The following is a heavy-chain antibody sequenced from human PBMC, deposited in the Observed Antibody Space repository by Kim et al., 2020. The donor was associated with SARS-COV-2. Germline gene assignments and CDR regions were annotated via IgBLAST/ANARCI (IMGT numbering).Heavy chain of an antibody. CDR1: GYTFTSYG. V-gene: IGHV1-18*01. D-gene: IGHD1-26*01. Sequence: ASVKVSCKASGYTFTSYGNSWVRQAPGQGLEWVGWISPHSGNRNYAQNLQGRVTMTTDTSTSTAYMELRSLRSDDTAVYYCARDRAGATLQGWFDAWGQGTLVTVSS. CDR3: ARDRAGATLQGWFDA. CDR2: ISPHSGNR. J-gene: IGHJ5*02.